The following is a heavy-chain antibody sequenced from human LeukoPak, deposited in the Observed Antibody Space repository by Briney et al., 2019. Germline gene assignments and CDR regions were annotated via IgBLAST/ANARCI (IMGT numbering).Heavy chain of an antibody. D-gene: IGHD1-7*01. J-gene: IGHJ4*02. Sequence: ETLSLTCTVSGGSISSRTYYWGWIRQPPGKGLEWVSAISGSGISTYYADSVKGRFTVSRDNSKNTLYLQMSSLRAEDTAVYYCAKDERNWNYNLASQTYDWGQGTLVTVSS. CDR1: GGSISSRTYY. CDR3: AKDERNWNYNLASQTYD. CDR2: ISGSGIST. V-gene: IGHV3-23*01.